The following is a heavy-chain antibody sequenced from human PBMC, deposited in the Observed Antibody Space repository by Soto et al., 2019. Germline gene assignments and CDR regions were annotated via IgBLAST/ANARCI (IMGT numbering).Heavy chain of an antibody. CDR3: ARERAAVADFDF. CDR1: GGSIGFYY. V-gene: IGHV4-59*01. D-gene: IGHD6-19*01. Sequence: ETLSLTCTVSGGSIGFYYWSWIRQPPGKGLQWIGNIYYTGSTNYNPSLKSRVTISVDTSRKQLSLRLSSVAAADTAVYYCARERAAVADFDFWGQGVLVTVSS. J-gene: IGHJ4*02. CDR2: IYYTGST.